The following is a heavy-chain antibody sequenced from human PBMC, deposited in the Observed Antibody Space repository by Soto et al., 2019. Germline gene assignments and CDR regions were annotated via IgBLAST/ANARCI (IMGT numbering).Heavy chain of an antibody. CDR2: IYYSGNT. J-gene: IGHJ4*02. CDR1: GGSTRSSSYY. CDR3: ARHGEERGYSYGYEDY. D-gene: IGHD5-18*01. V-gene: IGHV4-39*01. Sequence: SETLSLTCTVSGGSTRSSSYYWGWIRQPPGKGLEWIGSIYYSGNTYFNPSLKSRVSISVDTSKNQFSLRLSSVTAADTAVYYCARHGEERGYSYGYEDYWGQGTLVT.